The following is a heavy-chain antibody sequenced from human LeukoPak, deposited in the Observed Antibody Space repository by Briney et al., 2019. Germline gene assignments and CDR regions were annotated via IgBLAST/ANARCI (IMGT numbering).Heavy chain of an antibody. Sequence: GGSLRLSCAASGFTFSSYSMNWVRQAPGKGLEWVSSISSSSSYIYYADSVKGRFTISRDNAKNSLYLQMNSLRAEDTAVYYCASPPTVTTFDSWGQGTLVTVSS. CDR1: GFTFSSYS. D-gene: IGHD4-11*01. V-gene: IGHV3-21*01. CDR2: ISSSSSYI. J-gene: IGHJ4*02. CDR3: ASPPTVTTFDS.